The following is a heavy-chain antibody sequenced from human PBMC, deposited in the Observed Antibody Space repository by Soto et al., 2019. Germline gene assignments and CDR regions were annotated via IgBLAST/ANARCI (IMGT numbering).Heavy chain of an antibody. CDR3: ARDRPSRYCSGSKCITEHDIWLDA. V-gene: IGHV3-33*01. CDR1: GFSFSTHG. CDR2: IWYNGSNK. D-gene: IGHD2-15*01. Sequence: QIQLMESGGGVVQPGRSLRLSCTASGFSFSTHGMHWVRQAPGKGLEWVAVIWYNGSNKYYGDSAKGRFTISRDNSKNTVYLQMTNLRVEDTAVYYCARDRPSRYCSGSKCITEHDIWLDAWGQGTLVIVSS. J-gene: IGHJ5*02.